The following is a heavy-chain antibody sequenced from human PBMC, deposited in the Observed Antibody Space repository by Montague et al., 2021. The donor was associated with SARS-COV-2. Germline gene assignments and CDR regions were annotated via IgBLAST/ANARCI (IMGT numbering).Heavy chain of an antibody. D-gene: IGHD7-27*01. J-gene: IGHJ2*01. CDR2: IYYTGST. CDR3: ARNRGWGSRGAGYIDL. CDR1: GGSISGDNYY. Sequence: TLSLTYTVSGGSISGDNYYWTWIRQHPGKGLEWIAYIYYTGSTYYNPSLQSRLRTSLDTSKNRFSLTLTSVTPADTAIYYCARNRGWGSRGAGYIDLWGRGTLVTVSS. V-gene: IGHV4-31*03.